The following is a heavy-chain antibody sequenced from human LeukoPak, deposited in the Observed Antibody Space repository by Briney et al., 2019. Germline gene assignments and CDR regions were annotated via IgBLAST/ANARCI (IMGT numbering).Heavy chain of an antibody. D-gene: IGHD2-2*01. V-gene: IGHV3-23*01. Sequence: GGSLRLSRAASGFTFSSYAMSWVRQAPGKGLEWVSAISGSGGGTYYADSVKGRFTISRDNSKNTLYLQMNSLRAEDTAVYYCAKVLPKVVVVPAFDYWGQGTLVTVSS. CDR1: GFTFSSYA. J-gene: IGHJ4*02. CDR2: ISGSGGGT. CDR3: AKVLPKVVVVPAFDY.